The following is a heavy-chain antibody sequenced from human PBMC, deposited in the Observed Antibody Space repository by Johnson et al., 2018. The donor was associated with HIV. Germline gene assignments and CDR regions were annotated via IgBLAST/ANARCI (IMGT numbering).Heavy chain of an antibody. CDR3: AKDGLRLGVVSAFDI. J-gene: IGHJ3*02. CDR1: GFTFDDYG. Sequence: VQLVESGGGVVRPGGSLRLSCAASGFTFDDYGMSWVRQAPGKGLEWVSGISWNSGSLGYADSVKGRFTISRDNAKNSLYLQMNSLRAEDTAVYYCAKDGLRLGVVSAFDIWGQGTMVTVSS. D-gene: IGHD3-3*01. V-gene: IGHV3-20*04. CDR2: ISWNSGSL.